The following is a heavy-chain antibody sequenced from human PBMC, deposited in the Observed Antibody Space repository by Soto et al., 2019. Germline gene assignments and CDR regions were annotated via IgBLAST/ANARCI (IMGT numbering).Heavy chain of an antibody. J-gene: IGHJ5*02. Sequence: GRSLRLSCAASGFTFSSYAMSWVRQAPGKGLEWVSAISGSGGSTYYADSVKGRFTISRDNSKNTLYLQLNSLRAEDTDLYYCAKDHSSSSSHWFDPWGQGTLVTVSS. CDR3: AKDHSSSSSHWFDP. D-gene: IGHD6-6*01. CDR2: ISGSGGST. CDR1: GFTFSSYA. V-gene: IGHV3-23*01.